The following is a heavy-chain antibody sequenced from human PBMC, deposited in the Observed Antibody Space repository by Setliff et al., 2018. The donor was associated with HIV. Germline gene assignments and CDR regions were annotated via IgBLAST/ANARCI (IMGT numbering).Heavy chain of an antibody. CDR2: IKQDGSEI. D-gene: IGHD2-15*01. J-gene: IGHJ6*03. CDR3: ARDATRGGDMDV. V-gene: IGHV3-7*01. Sequence: GGSLRLSCAASGFTFSNYWMDWVRQAPGKGLEWVATIKQDGSEIYYMDSVRGRLTISRDNAKNSLYLQMNSLRAEDTAVYYCARDATRGGDMDVWAKGTTVTVSS. CDR1: GFTFSNYW.